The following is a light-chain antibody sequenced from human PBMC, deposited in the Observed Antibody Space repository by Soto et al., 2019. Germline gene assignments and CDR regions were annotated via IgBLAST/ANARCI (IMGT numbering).Light chain of an antibody. CDR2: GAS. J-gene: IGKJ5*01. CDR1: QSVSSSY. Sequence: EIVLTQSPGTLSLSPGERATLSCRASQSVSSSYLAWYQQKPGQAPRLLLYGASSRATGIPDRFSGSGSGTDFTRTISRLEPEDFAVYYCQQYSSSPPITFGQGTRLEIK. CDR3: QQYSSSPPIT. V-gene: IGKV3-20*01.